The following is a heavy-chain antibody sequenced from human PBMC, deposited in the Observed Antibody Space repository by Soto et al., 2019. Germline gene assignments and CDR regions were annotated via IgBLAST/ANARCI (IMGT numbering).Heavy chain of an antibody. J-gene: IGHJ5*02. D-gene: IGHD6-13*01. CDR3: ARHLRQQLVVYDWFDP. Sequence: PSETLSLTCAVYGGSFSGYYWSWIRQPPGKGLEWIGEINHSGSTNYNPSLKSRVTISVDTSKNHFSLKLSSVTAADTVVFYCARHLRQQLVVYDWFDPWGQGTLVTVSS. CDR2: INHSGST. V-gene: IGHV4-34*01. CDR1: GGSFSGYY.